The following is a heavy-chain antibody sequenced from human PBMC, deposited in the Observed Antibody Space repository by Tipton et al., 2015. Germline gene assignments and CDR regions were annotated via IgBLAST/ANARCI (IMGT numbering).Heavy chain of an antibody. J-gene: IGHJ5*01. CDR2: IYYSGATT. CDR3: ARGGGDDYIWGSSRFDS. CDR1: GGSISHYY. V-gene: IGHV4-59*01. Sequence: TLSLTCTVSGGSISHYYWSWIRQPPGKGLEWLGHIYYSGATTKFNPSLKSRVTISVDTSKNQFSLKLTSVTATDTAVYYCARGGGDDYIWGSSRFDSWGQGILVTVSS. D-gene: IGHD3-16*02.